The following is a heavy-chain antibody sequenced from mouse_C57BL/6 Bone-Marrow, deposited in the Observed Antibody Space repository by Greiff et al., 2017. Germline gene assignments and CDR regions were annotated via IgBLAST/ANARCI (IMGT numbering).Heavy chain of an antibody. CDR2: IYPGSGST. Sequence: QVHVKQPGAELVKPGASVKMSCKASGYTFTSYWITWVKQRPGQGLEWIGDIYPGSGSTNYNEKFKSKATLTVDTSSSTAYMQLSSLTSEDSAVYYCARGVRYPDWDFDVWGTGTTVTVSS. J-gene: IGHJ1*03. D-gene: IGHD1-1*01. CDR1: GYTFTSYW. CDR3: ARGVRYPDWDFDV. V-gene: IGHV1-55*01.